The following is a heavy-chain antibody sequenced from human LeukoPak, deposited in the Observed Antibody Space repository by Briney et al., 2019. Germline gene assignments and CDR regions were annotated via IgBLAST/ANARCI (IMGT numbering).Heavy chain of an antibody. V-gene: IGHV4-61*01. D-gene: IGHD5-18*01. CDR1: GASVSSGSYY. CDR2: IYYSGST. J-gene: IGHJ4*02. CDR3: AREYSYGPWVDY. Sequence: SETLSLTCTVSGASVSSGSYYWSWIRQPPGKGLEWIGYIYYSGSTNYNPSLKSRVTISVDTSKNQFSLKLSSVTAADTAVYYCAREYSYGPWVDYWGQGTLVTVSS.